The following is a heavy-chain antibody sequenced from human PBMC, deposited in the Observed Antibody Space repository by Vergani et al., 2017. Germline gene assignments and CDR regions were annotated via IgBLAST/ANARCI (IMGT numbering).Heavy chain of an antibody. Sequence: VQLLESGGGLVQPGGSLRLSCAASGFTFSSYAMSWVRQAPGKGLEWIGSIYYNGRTYSSPSLKSRVTISVDTSKNQFALKLRSVTAADTAVYYCARETDLGVVDSWGQGTLVTVSS. D-gene: IGHD3-3*01. CDR3: ARETDLGVVDS. CDR2: IYYNGRT. CDR1: GFTFSSYA. J-gene: IGHJ4*02. V-gene: IGHV4-38-2*02.